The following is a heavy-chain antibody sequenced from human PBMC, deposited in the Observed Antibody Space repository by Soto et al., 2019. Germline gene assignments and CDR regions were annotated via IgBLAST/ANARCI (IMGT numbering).Heavy chain of an antibody. J-gene: IGHJ5*02. CDR3: ARGVRVAGFDP. CDR1: GGTFSSYA. Sequence: QVQLVQSGAEVKKPGSSVKVSCKASGGTFSSYAISWVRQAPGQGLEWMGGIIPIFGTANYAQKFQGRVTITADNSTSKAYMDLSSMRAEDTAVYYCARGVRVAGFDPWCQGTLVTVSS. V-gene: IGHV1-69*06. D-gene: IGHD6-19*01. CDR2: IIPIFGTA.